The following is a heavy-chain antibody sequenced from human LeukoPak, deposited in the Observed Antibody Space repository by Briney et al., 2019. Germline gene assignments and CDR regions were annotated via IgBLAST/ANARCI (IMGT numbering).Heavy chain of an antibody. CDR2: ISSSGSTI. J-gene: IGHJ4*02. V-gene: IGHV3-48*01. D-gene: IGHD3-10*01. CDR3: ARDGRGLGNYFDY. CDR1: GFTFISYN. Sequence: PGGSLRLSCAASGFTFISYNMNWVRQAPGKGLEWVSYISSSGSTIYYADSVKGRFTISRDNAKNSLYLQMNSLRAEDTAVYYCARDGRGLGNYFDYWGQGTLVTVSS.